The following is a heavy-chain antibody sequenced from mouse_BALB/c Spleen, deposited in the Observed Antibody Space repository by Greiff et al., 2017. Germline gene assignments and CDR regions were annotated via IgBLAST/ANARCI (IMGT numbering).Heavy chain of an antibody. Sequence: EVKVVESGGGLVKPGGSLKLSCAASGFTFSSYAMSWVRQTPEKRLEWVASISSGGSTYYPDSVKGRFTISRDNARNILYLQMSSLRSEDTAMYYCAREITTDFDYWGQGTTLTVSS. D-gene: IGHD2-4*01. CDR2: ISSGGST. CDR1: GFTFSSYA. J-gene: IGHJ2*01. CDR3: AREITTDFDY. V-gene: IGHV5-6-5*01.